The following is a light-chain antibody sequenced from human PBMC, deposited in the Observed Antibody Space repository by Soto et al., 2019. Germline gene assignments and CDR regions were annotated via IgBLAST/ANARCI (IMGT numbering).Light chain of an antibody. Sequence: QSVLTQPPSASGTPGQRVTISCSGTSSNIGSNYVYWYQQFPGTAPKLLIYSNNQRPSGVPDRFSGSNSGTSASLAISGLRSEDEADYHCAAWDDSLSGWVFGGGTQLTVL. CDR1: SSNIGSNY. CDR2: SNN. V-gene: IGLV1-47*02. J-gene: IGLJ3*02. CDR3: AAWDDSLSGWV.